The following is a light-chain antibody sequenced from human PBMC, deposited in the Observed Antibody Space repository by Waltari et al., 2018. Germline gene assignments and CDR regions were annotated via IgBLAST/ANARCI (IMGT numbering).Light chain of an antibody. V-gene: IGKV1-39*01. CDR2: AAS. CDR3: QQSYSTPQDT. J-gene: IGKJ2*01. Sequence: DIQMTQSPSYLSASVGERVTITCRASQSISSYLNWYQQKPGKAPKLLIYAASSLQSGVPSRFSGSGSGTDFTLTISSLQPEDFATYYCQQSYSTPQDTFGQGTKLEIK. CDR1: QSISSY.